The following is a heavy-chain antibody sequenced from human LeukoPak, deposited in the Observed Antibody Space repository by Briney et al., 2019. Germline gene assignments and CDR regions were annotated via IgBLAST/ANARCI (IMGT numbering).Heavy chain of an antibody. D-gene: IGHD3-10*01. CDR2: ISYDGSKK. Sequence: PGGSLRLSCAVSGFTFSRYAMHWVRQAPGKGLEWVAVISYDGSKKADSVKGRFTISRDNSKNTLYLQMNSLRAEDTAVYYCAKGPSGSYYGFDMWGQGTMVTVSS. J-gene: IGHJ3*02. CDR1: GFTFSRYA. V-gene: IGHV3-30-3*01. CDR3: AKGPSGSYYGFDM.